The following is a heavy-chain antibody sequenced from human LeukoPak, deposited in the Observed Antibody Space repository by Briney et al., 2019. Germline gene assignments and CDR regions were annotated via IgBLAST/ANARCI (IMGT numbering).Heavy chain of an antibody. CDR3: AREGSGSYNGFDY. V-gene: IGHV1-2*06. D-gene: IGHD1-26*01. CDR1: GYTFTGYY. Sequence: ASVKVSCKPSGYTFTGYYLHWVRQAPGQGLEWMGRINPNSGGTNYAQKFQGRVTMTRDTSTSTIYMELSRLRSDDTAVYYCAREGSGSYNGFDYWGQGALVTVFS. J-gene: IGHJ4*02. CDR2: INPNSGGT.